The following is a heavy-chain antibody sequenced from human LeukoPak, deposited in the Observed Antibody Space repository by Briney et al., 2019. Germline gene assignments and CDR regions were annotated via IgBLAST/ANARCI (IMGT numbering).Heavy chain of an antibody. CDR1: GFTFDDYA. D-gene: IGHD3-22*01. CDR3: AKDYYYDSSGHWEGYFDY. CDR2: ISWNSGSI. J-gene: IGHJ4*02. V-gene: IGHV3-9*01. Sequence: GGSLRLSCTTSGFTFDDYAMHWVRQAPGKGLEWVSGISWNSGSIGYADSVKGRFTISRDNAKNSLYLQMNSLRAEDTALYYCAKDYYYDSSGHWEGYFDYWGQGTLVTVSS.